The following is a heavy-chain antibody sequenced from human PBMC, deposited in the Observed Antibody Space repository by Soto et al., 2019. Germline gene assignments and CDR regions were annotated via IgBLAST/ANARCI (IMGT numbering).Heavy chain of an antibody. CDR1: GFSFSNYA. J-gene: IGHJ5*02. D-gene: IGHD1-1*01. Sequence: PGGSLRLSCAASGFSFSNYAMSWVRQAPGKGLEWVSAISGNGGSTYHADSVKGRFTISRDNSKNTLYLQMNSLRAEDTAVYYCAKVNLRSYNINWFDPWGQGTLVTVSS. V-gene: IGHV3-23*01. CDR3: AKVNLRSYNINWFDP. CDR2: ISGNGGST.